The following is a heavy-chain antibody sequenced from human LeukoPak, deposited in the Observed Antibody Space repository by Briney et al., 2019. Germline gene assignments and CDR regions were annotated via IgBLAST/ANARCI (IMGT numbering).Heavy chain of an antibody. CDR1: GFTFSSYS. CDR3: ATMTTVTTNNWFDP. CDR2: ISSSSSYI. J-gene: IGHJ5*02. V-gene: IGHV3-21*01. D-gene: IGHD4-17*01. Sequence: PGGSLRLSCAASGFTFSSYSMNWVRQAPGKGLEWVSSISSSSSYIYYADSVKGRFTISRDNAKNPLYLQMNSLRAEDTAVYYCATMTTVTTNNWFDPWGQGTLVTVSS.